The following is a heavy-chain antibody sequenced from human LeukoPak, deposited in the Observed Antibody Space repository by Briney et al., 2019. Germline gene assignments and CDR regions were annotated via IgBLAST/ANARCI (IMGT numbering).Heavy chain of an antibody. Sequence: GGSLRLSCAASGFTFSSYSMNWVRQAPGKGLEWVSSISSSSRYIYYADSVKGRFTISRDNAKNSLYLQMNSLRAEDTAVYYCARGPYSSSFSFDYWGQGTLVTVSS. CDR3: ARGPYSSSFSFDY. D-gene: IGHD6-6*01. J-gene: IGHJ4*02. CDR1: GFTFSSYS. V-gene: IGHV3-21*01. CDR2: ISSSSRYI.